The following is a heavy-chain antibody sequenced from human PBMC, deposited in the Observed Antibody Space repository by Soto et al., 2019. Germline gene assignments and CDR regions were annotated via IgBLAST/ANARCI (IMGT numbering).Heavy chain of an antibody. V-gene: IGHV1-3*01. CDR1: GYTFTSYA. Sequence: ASVKVSCKASGYTFTSYAMHWVRQAPGQRLEWMGWINAGNGNTKYSQRYQGRVTITRDTSASTAYMELSSLRSEDTAVYYCARARTGSYLAIDWGHGILVTVSS. CDR3: ARARTGSYLAID. J-gene: IGHJ4*01. CDR2: INAGNGNT. D-gene: IGHD1-1*01.